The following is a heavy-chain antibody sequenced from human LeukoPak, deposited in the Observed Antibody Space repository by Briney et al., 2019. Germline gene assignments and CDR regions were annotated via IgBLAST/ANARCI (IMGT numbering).Heavy chain of an antibody. CDR3: ARDPAVPAALPADPYYYYYYYMDV. CDR1: GYTFTGYY. D-gene: IGHD2-2*01. Sequence: ASVKVSCKASGYTFTGYYMHWVRQAPGQGLEWMGWINPNSGGTNYAQKFQGRVTMTTDTSTSTAYMELRSLRSDDTAVYYCARDPAVPAALPADPYYYYYYYMDVWGKGTTVTVSS. J-gene: IGHJ6*03. CDR2: INPNSGGT. V-gene: IGHV1-2*02.